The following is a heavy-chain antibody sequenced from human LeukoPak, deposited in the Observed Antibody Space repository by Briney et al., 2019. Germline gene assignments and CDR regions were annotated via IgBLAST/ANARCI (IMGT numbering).Heavy chain of an antibody. D-gene: IGHD6-19*01. CDR3: ARSTGWSSDLFDY. CDR1: GGSISGYY. J-gene: IGHJ4*02. CDR2: VYTSGTT. Sequence: PSETLSLTCTVSGGSISGYYRNWIRQPAGKGLEWIGRVYTSGTTNYSPSLKSRITMSMDTSKNQFSLRLISVTAADTAVYYCARSTGWSSDLFDYWGQGTLVTVSS. V-gene: IGHV4-4*07.